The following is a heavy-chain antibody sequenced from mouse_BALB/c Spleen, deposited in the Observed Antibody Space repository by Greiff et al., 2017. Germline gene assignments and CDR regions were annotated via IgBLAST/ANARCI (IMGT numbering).Heavy chain of an antibody. V-gene: IGHV5-9-3*01. Sequence: EVHLVESGGGLVKPGGSLKLSCAASGFTFSDYYMYWVRQTPEKRLEWVATISSGGSYTYYPDSVKGRFTISRDNAKNTLYLQMSSLRSEDTAMYYCAREGNYYGFYAMDYWGQGTSVTVSS. J-gene: IGHJ4*01. CDR2: ISSGGSYT. CDR3: AREGNYYGFYAMDY. CDR1: GFTFSDYY. D-gene: IGHD1-2*01.